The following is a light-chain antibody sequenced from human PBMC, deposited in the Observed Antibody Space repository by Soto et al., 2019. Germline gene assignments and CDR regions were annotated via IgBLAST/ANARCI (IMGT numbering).Light chain of an antibody. CDR3: CSYAGTVAYV. J-gene: IGLJ1*01. CDR2: EVN. V-gene: IGLV2-23*02. CDR1: SSDVGSYNL. Sequence: QSALTQPASVSGSPGQSITISCTGTSSDVGSYNLVSWYQQLPGKAPKVIICEVNKRPSGVSYRFSGSKSGNTASLTISGLQTKDEADYYCCSYAGTVAYVFGTGTKATVL.